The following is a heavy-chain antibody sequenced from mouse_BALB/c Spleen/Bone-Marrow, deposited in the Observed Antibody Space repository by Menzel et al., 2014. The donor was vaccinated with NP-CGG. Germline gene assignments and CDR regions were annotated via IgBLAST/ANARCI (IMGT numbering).Heavy chain of an antibody. Sequence: EVQLQESGGGLVQPGGSRKLSCAASGFTFSSFGMHWVRQAPEKGLEWVAYISSGSSTIYYADTVKGRFTISRDNPKNTLFLQMASLRCEDTAIYYCARSGSSSGYFDYWGQGTTLTVSS. V-gene: IGHV5-17*02. CDR3: ARSGSSSGYFDY. CDR2: ISSGSSTI. J-gene: IGHJ2*01. D-gene: IGHD1-1*01. CDR1: GFTFSSFG.